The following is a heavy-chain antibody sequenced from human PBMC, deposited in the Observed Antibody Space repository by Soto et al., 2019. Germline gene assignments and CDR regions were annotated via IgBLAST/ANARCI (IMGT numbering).Heavy chain of an antibody. CDR2: IIPIFGTA. V-gene: IGHV1-69*06. J-gene: IGHJ4*02. CDR3: ARVLRGYSDGYVG. CDR1: GGTFSSYA. Sequence: QVQLVQSGAEVKKPGYSVKVSCKASGGTFSSYAISWVRQAPGQGLEWMGGIIPIFGTANYAQKFQGRVTSTADKSTSTAYMELSILRSEDTAVYYCARVLRGYSDGYVGWGQGTLVTVSS. D-gene: IGHD5-18*01.